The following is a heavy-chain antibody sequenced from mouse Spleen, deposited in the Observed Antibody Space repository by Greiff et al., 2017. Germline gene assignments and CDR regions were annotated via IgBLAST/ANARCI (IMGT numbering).Heavy chain of an antibody. CDR1: GYSFTSYW. J-gene: IGHJ3*01. V-gene: IGHV1-80*01. CDR3: ARSRGGTY. Sequence: VQLQQSGTVLARPGASVKMSCKASGYSFTSYWMHWVKQRPGQGLEWIGQIYPGDGDTNYNGKFKGKATLTADKSSSTAYMQLSSLTSEDSAVYFCARSRGGTYWGQGTLVTVSA. CDR2: IYPGDGDT.